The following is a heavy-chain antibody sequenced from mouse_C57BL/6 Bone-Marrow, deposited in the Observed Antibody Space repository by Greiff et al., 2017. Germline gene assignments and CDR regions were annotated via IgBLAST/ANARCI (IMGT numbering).Heavy chain of an antibody. J-gene: IGHJ1*03. D-gene: IGHD1-1*01. V-gene: IGHV1-18*01. CDR1: GYTFTDYN. Sequence: VQLQQSGPELVKPGASVKIPCKASGYTFTDYNMDWVKQSHGKSLEWIGDINPNNGGNIYNQKFKGKATLTVEKSSSTAYMETRSLTSEDTAFYYFARSPYYYGSSYWYFDVWGTGTTVTVSS. CDR2: INPNNGGN. CDR3: ARSPYYYGSSYWYFDV.